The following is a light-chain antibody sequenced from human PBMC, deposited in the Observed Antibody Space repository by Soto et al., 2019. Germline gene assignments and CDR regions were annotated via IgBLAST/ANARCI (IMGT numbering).Light chain of an antibody. CDR1: QSVSTY. CDR3: LQRSSWPRT. CDR2: DAS. Sequence: EIVLTQSPATLSLSPGERATLSCRTSQSVSTYLAWYQQKPGQAPRLLIYDASNRASGIPARFGGSGYGTDFTLTISSLEPEDFAVYYCLQRSSWPRTFGQGTKLEIK. J-gene: IGKJ2*01. V-gene: IGKV3-11*01.